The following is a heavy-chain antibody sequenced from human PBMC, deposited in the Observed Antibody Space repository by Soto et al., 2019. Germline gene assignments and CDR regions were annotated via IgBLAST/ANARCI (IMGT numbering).Heavy chain of an antibody. D-gene: IGHD1-1*01. CDR2: IRAHNGNT. CDR3: ARGRYGDY. Sequence: QVNLVKSGVELKKPGASVKVSCQGSGYAFTTYGITGVRRPPGQGLEWMGWIRAHNGNTTNAQKLQGRVTVTRDTSTSTAYMELRSLRYDDTAVYYCARGRYGDYWGQGALVTVSS. V-gene: IGHV1-18*01. J-gene: IGHJ4*02. CDR1: GYAFTTYG.